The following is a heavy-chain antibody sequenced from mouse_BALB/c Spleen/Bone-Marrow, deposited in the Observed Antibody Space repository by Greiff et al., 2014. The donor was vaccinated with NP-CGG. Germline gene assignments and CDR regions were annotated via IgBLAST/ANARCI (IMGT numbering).Heavy chain of an antibody. CDR2: IRDKANGYTT. Sequence: EVQLVESGGGLVQPGGSLRLSCATSGFTFTDYYMSWVRQPPGKALEWLVFIRDKANGYTTEYGASVKGRFTISRDNSQSILYLQMNTLRAEDSATYYCARDKNYGSYWYFDVWGAGTTVTVSS. CDR1: GFTFTDYY. CDR3: ARDKNYGSYWYFDV. J-gene: IGHJ1*01. V-gene: IGHV7-3*02. D-gene: IGHD2-1*01.